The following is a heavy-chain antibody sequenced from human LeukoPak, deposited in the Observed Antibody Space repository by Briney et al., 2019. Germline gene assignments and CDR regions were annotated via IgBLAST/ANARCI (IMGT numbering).Heavy chain of an antibody. D-gene: IGHD6-13*01. Sequence: ASVKVSCKASGYTFTSYGISWVRQAPGQGLEWMGWISAYNGNTNCAQKLQGRVTMTTDTSTSTAYMELRSLRSDDTAVYYCARAIKYSSSWYGGSPYYFDYWGQGTLVTVSS. V-gene: IGHV1-18*01. CDR1: GYTFTSYG. J-gene: IGHJ4*02. CDR2: ISAYNGNT. CDR3: ARAIKYSSSWYGGSPYYFDY.